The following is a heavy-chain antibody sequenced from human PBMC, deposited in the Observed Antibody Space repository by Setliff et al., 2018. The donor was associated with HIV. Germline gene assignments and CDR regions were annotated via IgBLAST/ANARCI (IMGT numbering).Heavy chain of an antibody. D-gene: IGHD4-17*01. CDR1: GDSISSDFY. Sequence: PSETLSLTCTVSGDSISSDFYWGWIRQPPGKGLEWIGSIYHSGNTYYMPSLQSRVTISVDMSKNQFSLNLNSVTAADTAVYYCARQITSVTPEMLVVNDAFDVWGQGKMVTVSS. J-gene: IGHJ3*01. CDR3: ARQITSVTPEMLVVNDAFDV. V-gene: IGHV4-38-2*02. CDR2: IYHSGNT.